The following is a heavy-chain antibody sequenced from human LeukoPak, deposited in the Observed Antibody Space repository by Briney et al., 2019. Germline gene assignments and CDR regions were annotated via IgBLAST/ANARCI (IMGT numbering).Heavy chain of an antibody. CDR2: IYYSGST. Sequence: SETLSLTCTVSGGSISSGGYYWSWIRQHPGKGLEWIGYIYYSGSTNYNPSLKSRVTISVDTSKNQFSLKLSSVTAADTAVYYCARMVGATTNFDYWGQGTLVTVSS. CDR3: ARMVGATTNFDY. J-gene: IGHJ4*02. D-gene: IGHD1-26*01. V-gene: IGHV4-31*03. CDR1: GGSISSGGYY.